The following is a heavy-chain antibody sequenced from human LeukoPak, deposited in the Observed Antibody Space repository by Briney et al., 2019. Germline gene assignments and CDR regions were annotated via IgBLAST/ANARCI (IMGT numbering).Heavy chain of an antibody. V-gene: IGHV3-23*01. J-gene: IGHJ4*02. CDR1: SFTFHTMN. D-gene: IGHD3-9*01. CDR3: AKPVLRYFDWFPFDY. Sequence: SCAASSFTFHTMNMMRVRQAPGKGLEWVSGISDSGGNSYYAASVKGRLTISSDNSNNTLYLQMNSLRAEDTAVYYCAKPVLRYFDWFPFDYWGQGTLVTVSS. CDR2: ISDSGGNS.